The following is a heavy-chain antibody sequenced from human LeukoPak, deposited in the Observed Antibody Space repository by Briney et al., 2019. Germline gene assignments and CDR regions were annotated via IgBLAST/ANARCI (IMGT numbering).Heavy chain of an antibody. CDR1: GYTFTSYG. CDR2: ISAYNGNT. D-gene: IGHD6-6*01. Sequence: ASVKVSCKASGYTFTSYGISWVRQAPGQGLEWMGWISAYNGNTNYAQKLQGRVTMTTDTSTSTAYMELRSLRSDDTAVYYCARGLSSIAARDYYYYYMDVWGKGTTVTVTS. CDR3: ARGLSSIAARDYYYYYMDV. J-gene: IGHJ6*03. V-gene: IGHV1-18*01.